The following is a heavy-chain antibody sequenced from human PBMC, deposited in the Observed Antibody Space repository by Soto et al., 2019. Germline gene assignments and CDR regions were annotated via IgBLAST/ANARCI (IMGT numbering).Heavy chain of an antibody. CDR2: MNPNSGNT. CDR3: ARERSGSSDY. J-gene: IGHJ4*01. Sequence: QVQLVQYWAAVKKPGASVKVSCKASGYTFTSYDINCVQQATGQGLEWMGWMNPNSGNTGYAQKFQGRVTMTRNTSISTAYMELRSMRSEDTAVYYCARERSGSSDYRGHGTLVTVSS. V-gene: IGHV1-8*01. D-gene: IGHD1-26*01. CDR1: GYTFTSYD.